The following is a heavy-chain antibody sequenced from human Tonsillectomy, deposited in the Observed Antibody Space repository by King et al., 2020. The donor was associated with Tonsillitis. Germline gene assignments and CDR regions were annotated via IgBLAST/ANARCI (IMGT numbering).Heavy chain of an antibody. J-gene: IGHJ6*02. CDR1: GFTFSSYA. V-gene: IGHV3-30-3*01. CDR2: ISYDGSNK. CDR3: AGGGSATKPYYYYGMDV. D-gene: IGHD5-24*01. Sequence: VQLVESGGGVVQPGRSLRLSCAASGFTFSSYAMHWVRQAPGKGLEWVAVISYDGSNKYYADSVKGRFTISRDNSKNTLYLQMNSLRAEDTAVYYCAGGGSATKPYYYYGMDVWGQGTTVTVSS.